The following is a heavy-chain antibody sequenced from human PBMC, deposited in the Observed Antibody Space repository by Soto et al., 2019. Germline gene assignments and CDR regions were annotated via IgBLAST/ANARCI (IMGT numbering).Heavy chain of an antibody. V-gene: IGHV1-69*13. CDR2: IIHIFGTA. D-gene: IGHD3-22*01. CDR1: GGTFSSYS. J-gene: IGHJ4*02. Sequence: SVKVSCKASGGTFSSYSISWVRQAPGQGIEWMGGIIHIFGTANVAQKSQGRVTITADEPTSTAYMELSSLRSEDTAVYYCALGLLKRAWGSSGYYSTGPFDYWGQGTLVTVSS. CDR3: ALGLLKRAWGSSGYYSTGPFDY.